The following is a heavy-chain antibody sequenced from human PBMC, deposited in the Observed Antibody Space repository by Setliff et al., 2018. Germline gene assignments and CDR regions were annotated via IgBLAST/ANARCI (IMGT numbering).Heavy chain of an antibody. Sequence: PGGSLRLSCAASGFSLSDHYVDWVRQPPGKGLEWIGSLYHSGTTYYNPSLKSRVTISVDTSKNQFSLNLSSVTAEDTAVYYCARRVAIFGVVLLNGDYISWGQGTLVTVSS. CDR1: GFSLSDHY. CDR3: ARRVAIFGVVLLNGDYIS. J-gene: IGHJ5*02. CDR2: LYHSGTT. V-gene: IGHV4-38-2*01. D-gene: IGHD3-3*01.